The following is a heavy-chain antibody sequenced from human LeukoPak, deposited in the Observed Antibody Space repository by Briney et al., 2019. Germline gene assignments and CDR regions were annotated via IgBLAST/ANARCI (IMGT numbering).Heavy chain of an antibody. CDR3: ARGAAAGSFDY. CDR2: NCYSGTT. CDR1: GASISSGGYC. D-gene: IGHD6-13*01. V-gene: IGHV4-31*03. J-gene: IGHJ4*02. Sequence: PSETLSLTCTVSGASISSGGYCWSWIRQHPGKGLEWIGYNCYSGTTYYNPSLKSRVTISVDMSENQFSLKLSSVTAADTAVYYCARGAAAGSFDYWGQGTLVTVSS.